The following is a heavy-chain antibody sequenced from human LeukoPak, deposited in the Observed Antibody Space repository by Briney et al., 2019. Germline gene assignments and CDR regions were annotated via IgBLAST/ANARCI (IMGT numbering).Heavy chain of an antibody. CDR1: GFPFNNYA. CDR3: ARVGSSDWRYFDY. Sequence: GGSLSLSFAASGFPFNNYAMSWVRQAPGKGLEWVSSISGSAGNTYYPDSVKGRFTISRDNSKNTLYLQMNSLRAEDTAVYYCARVGSSDWRYFDYWGQGTLVTVSS. D-gene: IGHD6-19*01. CDR2: ISGSAGNT. J-gene: IGHJ4*02. V-gene: IGHV3-23*01.